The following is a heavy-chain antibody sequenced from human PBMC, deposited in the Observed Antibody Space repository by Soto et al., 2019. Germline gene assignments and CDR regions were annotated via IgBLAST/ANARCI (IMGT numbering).Heavy chain of an antibody. CDR1: GGSISSGGYY. J-gene: IGHJ4*02. CDR2: IYYSGST. CDR3: ARVGAWDAESYYFDY. V-gene: IGHV4-31*03. Sequence: SETLSLTCTLSGGSISSGGYYWSWIRQHPGKGLEWIGYIYYSGSTYYNPSLKSRVTISVDTSKNQFSLKLSSVTAADTAVYYCARVGAWDAESYYFDYWGQGTLVTVSS. D-gene: IGHD3-16*01.